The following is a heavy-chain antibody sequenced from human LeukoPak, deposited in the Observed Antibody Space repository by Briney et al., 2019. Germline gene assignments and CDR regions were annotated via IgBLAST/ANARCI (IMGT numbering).Heavy chain of an antibody. CDR2: INHSGST. V-gene: IGHV4-34*01. D-gene: IGHD2-2*02. J-gene: IGHJ6*02. CDR3: ASTRTRVGYCSGTSCYTKGPYYYYGMDV. CDR1: GGSFSGYY. Sequence: SETLSLTCAVYGGSFSGYYWSWIRQPPGKGLEWIGEINHSGSTNYNPSLKSRVTISVDTSKNQFSLKLSSVTAADTAVYYCASTRTRVGYCSGTSCYTKGPYYYYGMDVWGQGTTVTVSS.